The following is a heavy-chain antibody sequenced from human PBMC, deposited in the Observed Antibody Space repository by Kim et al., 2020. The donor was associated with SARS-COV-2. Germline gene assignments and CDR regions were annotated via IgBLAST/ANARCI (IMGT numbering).Heavy chain of an antibody. D-gene: IGHD1-26*01. V-gene: IGHV3-30*07. J-gene: IGHJ5*02. CDR3: ARDPVSGSRENWFDP. Sequence: DSVKGRFTISRDNSKNTLYLQMNSLRAEETAVYYCARDPVSGSRENWFDPWGQGTLVTVSS.